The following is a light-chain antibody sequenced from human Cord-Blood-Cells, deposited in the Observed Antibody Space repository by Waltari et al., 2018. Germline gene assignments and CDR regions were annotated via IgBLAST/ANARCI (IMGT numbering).Light chain of an antibody. CDR3: SSYTSSSTVV. CDR2: DVS. V-gene: IGLV2-14*01. Sequence: QSALTHPASVSGSPGQSITISCTGTSSDVGGYNYFSWYQQPPGKAPTLMIYDVSNRPSGVSSRFSGYKAGNTASLTISGLQAEDEADYYCSSYTSSSTVVFGGGTKLTVL. CDR1: SSDVGGYNY. J-gene: IGLJ2*01.